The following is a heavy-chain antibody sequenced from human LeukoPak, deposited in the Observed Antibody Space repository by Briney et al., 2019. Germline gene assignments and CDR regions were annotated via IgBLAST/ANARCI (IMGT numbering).Heavy chain of an antibody. Sequence: KTGGSLRFSCAASGFTFSSYTMKWVRQAPGKGLEWVSFISSSSSYIYYADSVKGRFTISRDNAKNSLYLQMNSLRAEDTAVYYCARDGDGYNNWYLDLWGRGTLVTVSS. J-gene: IGHJ2*01. V-gene: IGHV3-21*01. CDR3: ARDGDGYNNWYLDL. CDR1: GFTFSSYT. CDR2: ISSSSSYI. D-gene: IGHD5-24*01.